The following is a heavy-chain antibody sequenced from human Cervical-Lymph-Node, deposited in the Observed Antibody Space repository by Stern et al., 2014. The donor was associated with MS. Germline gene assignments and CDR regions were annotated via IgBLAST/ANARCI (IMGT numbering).Heavy chain of an antibody. CDR1: GFTFSSYG. D-gene: IGHD3-10*01. CDR3: VKRGITEVRGVRLGDY. V-gene: IGHV3-30*18. CDR2: ISYDGSDT. J-gene: IGHJ4*02. Sequence: QVQLVESGGGVVQPGRSLRLTCTVSGFTFSSYGMHWVRQAPGKGLEWVSVISYDGSDTYYGESVKGRFTISRDNTKNTLYLEMRRLRREDTAVYYCVKRGITEVRGVRLGDYWGPGTLVIVSS.